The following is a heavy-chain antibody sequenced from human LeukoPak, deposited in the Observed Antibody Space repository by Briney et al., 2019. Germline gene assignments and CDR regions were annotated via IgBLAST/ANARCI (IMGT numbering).Heavy chain of an antibody. CDR2: IYYSGST. J-gene: IGHJ3*02. CDR1: GGSISSYY. CDR3: ARGRGIVVVPALSDAFDI. Sequence: PSETLSLTCTVSGGSISSYYWSWIRQPPGKGLEWIGDIYYSGSTNYNPSLKSRVTISVDTSKNQFSLKLSSVTAADTAVYYCARGRGIVVVPALSDAFDIWGQGTMVTVSS. V-gene: IGHV4-59*01. D-gene: IGHD2-2*01.